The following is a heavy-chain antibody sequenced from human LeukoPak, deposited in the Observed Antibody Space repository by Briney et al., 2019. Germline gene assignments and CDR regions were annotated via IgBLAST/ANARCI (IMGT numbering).Heavy chain of an antibody. CDR3: ARDDRRYCGGDCYSRY. D-gene: IGHD2-21*02. J-gene: IGHJ4*02. CDR1: GGTFSSYA. CDR2: IIPILGIA. Sequence: SVKVSCKASGGTFSSYAISWVRQAPGQGLEWMGRIIPILGIANYAQKFQGRVTITADKSTGTAYMELSSLRSEDTAVYYCARDDRRYCGGDCYSRYWGQGTLVTVSS. V-gene: IGHV1-69*04.